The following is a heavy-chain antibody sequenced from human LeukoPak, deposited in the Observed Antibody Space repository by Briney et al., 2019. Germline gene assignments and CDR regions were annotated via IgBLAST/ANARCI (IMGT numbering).Heavy chain of an antibody. J-gene: IGHJ4*02. CDR3: ARGPLLRGYSFGGQIYFDY. D-gene: IGHD5-18*01. CDR1: GGSFSGYY. Sequence: SETLSLTCAVYGGSFSGYYWSWIRQPPGKGLEWIGEINHSGSTNYNPSLKSRVTISVDTSKNQFSLKLSSVTAADTAVYYCARGPLLRGYSFGGQIYFDYWGQGTLVTVSS. V-gene: IGHV4-34*01. CDR2: INHSGST.